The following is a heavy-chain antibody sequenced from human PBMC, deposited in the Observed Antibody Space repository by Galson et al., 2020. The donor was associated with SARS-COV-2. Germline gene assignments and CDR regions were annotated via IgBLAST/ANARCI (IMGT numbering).Heavy chain of an antibody. CDR2: IYYSGTT. Sequence: ASETLSLTCTVSGGSINTGDYYWSWVRQPPGKGLEWLANIYYSGTTYSNPSLKSRLSTSVDASKNQVSLRLTSVTAADTAVYYCARVDIRGSRGFYYFDSWGQGTLVTVSS. D-gene: IGHD2-15*01. V-gene: IGHV4-30-4*01. CDR1: GGSINTGDYY. J-gene: IGHJ4*02. CDR3: ARVDIRGSRGFYYFDS.